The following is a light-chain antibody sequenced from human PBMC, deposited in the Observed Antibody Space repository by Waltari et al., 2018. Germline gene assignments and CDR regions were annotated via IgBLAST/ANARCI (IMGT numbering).Light chain of an antibody. CDR3: QQYDNWLGT. CDR2: GAS. Sequence: EIVMTQSPATLSGFLGERATISCRASQSIRSNLAWYQHKPGQAPRLLIYGASTRATGIPARFSGSGSGTEFTLTISSLQSEDFAVYFCQQYDNWLGTFGQGTKVEIK. V-gene: IGKV3-15*01. CDR1: QSIRSN. J-gene: IGKJ1*01.